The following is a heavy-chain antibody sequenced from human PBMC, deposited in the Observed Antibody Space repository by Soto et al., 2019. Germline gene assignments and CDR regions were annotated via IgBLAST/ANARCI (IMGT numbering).Heavy chain of an antibody. CDR2: IRAHNGET. V-gene: IGHV1-18*01. CDR1: AYTSTLYG. D-gene: IGHD6-19*01. CDR3: ATALGTSGWFDY. Sequence: QVHLVQSGAEVKRPGASVKVSCKASAYTSTLYGITWVRQAPGQGLEWMGWIRAHNGETKFARKFQDRVTMTTDPSSSTVFMDLRTLTSDDTAVYYCATALGTSGWFDYLGQGTLVTVPS. J-gene: IGHJ4*02.